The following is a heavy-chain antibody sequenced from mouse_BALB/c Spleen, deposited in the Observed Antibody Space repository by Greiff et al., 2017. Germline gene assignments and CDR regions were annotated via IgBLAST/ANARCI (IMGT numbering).Heavy chain of an antibody. D-gene: IGHD1-1*01. J-gene: IGHJ3*01. V-gene: IGHV14-3*02. Sequence: EVELVESGAELVKPGASVKLSCTASGFNIKDTYMHWVKQRPEQGLEWIGRIDPANGNTKYDPKFQGKATITADTSSNTAYLQLSSLTSEDTAVYYCARGSSFFAYWGQGTLVTVSA. CDR1: GFNIKDTY. CDR2: IDPANGNT. CDR3: ARGSSFFAY.